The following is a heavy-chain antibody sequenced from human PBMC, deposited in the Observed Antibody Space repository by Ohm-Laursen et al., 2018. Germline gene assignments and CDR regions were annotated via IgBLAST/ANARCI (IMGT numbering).Heavy chain of an antibody. J-gene: IGHJ4*02. V-gene: IGHV3-66*01. D-gene: IGHD5-12*01. CDR1: GFIVSNNY. Sequence: SLRLSCAASGFIVSNNYMSWVRQAPGKGLEWVSLIYAGGSTHYADSVKGRFTISRDTSKNTLYLQMNSLRAEDTAVYYCAKDLSGYRDYWGQGTLVTVSS. CDR3: AKDLSGYRDY. CDR2: IYAGGST.